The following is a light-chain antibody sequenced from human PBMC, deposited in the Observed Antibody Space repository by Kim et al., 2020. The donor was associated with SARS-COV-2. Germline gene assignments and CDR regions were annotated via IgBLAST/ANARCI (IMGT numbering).Light chain of an antibody. CDR2: QDS. J-gene: IGLJ2*01. Sequence: YELTQPPSVSVSPGQTASITCSGDKVGDKYACWYQQKPGQSPVLVIYQDSKRPSGIPERFSGSNSGNTATLTISGTQAMDEADYYCQAWDSSTVEFGGGT. V-gene: IGLV3-1*01. CDR1: KVGDKY. CDR3: QAWDSSTVE.